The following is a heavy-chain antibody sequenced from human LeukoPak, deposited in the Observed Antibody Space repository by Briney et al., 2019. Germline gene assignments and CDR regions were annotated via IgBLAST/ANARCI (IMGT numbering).Heavy chain of an antibody. CDR3: ARVDSRSGSSFSAS. CDR2: VSYDGSDE. Sequence: GGSLRLSCAASGFSFNRYAMQWVRQAPGKGLVWVAAVSYDGSDEYYADSVKGRLTVSRDNSKNTLSLEIHSLKVEDTAVYYCARVDSRSGSSFSASWGQGTLVIVSS. D-gene: IGHD3-3*01. CDR1: GFSFNRYA. J-gene: IGHJ4*02. V-gene: IGHV3-30*01.